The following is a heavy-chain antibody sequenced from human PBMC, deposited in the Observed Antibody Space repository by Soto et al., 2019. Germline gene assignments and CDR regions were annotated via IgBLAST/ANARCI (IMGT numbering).Heavy chain of an antibody. CDR1: GGTFSSYA. J-gene: IGHJ6*02. V-gene: IGHV1-69*01. Sequence: QVQLVQSGAEVKKPGSSVKVSCKASGGTFSSYAISWVRHAPGQGLEWMGGIIPISGTANYAQKFQGRVTSTADESTSTAYMELSSLRSEDTAVYYCARSQGSSTSLEIYYYYYYGMDVWGQGTTVTVSS. CDR2: IIPISGTA. CDR3: ARSQGSSTSLEIYYYYYYGMDV. D-gene: IGHD2-2*01.